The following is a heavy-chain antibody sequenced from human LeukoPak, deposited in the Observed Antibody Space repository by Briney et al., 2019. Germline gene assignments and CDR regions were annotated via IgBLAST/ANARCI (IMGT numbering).Heavy chain of an antibody. Sequence: GGSLRLSCAASGFTFSSYGMHWVRQAPGKGLEYVSAITSSGESTYYANSVKGRFTISRDNSKNTLYLQMGSLRPDDMAIYYCARVGDALCSSSSCTVDYWGQGTLVTVSS. CDR1: GFTFSSYG. CDR3: ARVGDALCSSSSCTVDY. CDR2: ITSSGEST. J-gene: IGHJ4*02. V-gene: IGHV3-64*01. D-gene: IGHD2-2*01.